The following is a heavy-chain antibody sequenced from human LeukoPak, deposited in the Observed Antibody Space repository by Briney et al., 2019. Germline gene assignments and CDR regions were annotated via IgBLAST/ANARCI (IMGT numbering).Heavy chain of an antibody. D-gene: IGHD4-17*01. Sequence: SETLSLTCTVSGDSMNSHYWSWIRQPPGKGLEWIGYISYIGSTNYNPSLKSRVTISVDTSKNQLSLRLSSVTAADTAVYYCARDPTTVTKGLDIWGQGTMVTVSS. CDR1: GDSMNSHY. J-gene: IGHJ3*02. CDR3: ARDPTTVTKGLDI. CDR2: ISYIGST. V-gene: IGHV4-59*11.